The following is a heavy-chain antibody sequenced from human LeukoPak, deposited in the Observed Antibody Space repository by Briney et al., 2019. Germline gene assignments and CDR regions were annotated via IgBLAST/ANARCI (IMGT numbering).Heavy chain of an antibody. CDR1: GGSISSSNW. CDR3: ARGKILLHHYYGSGSYRSWFDP. Sequence: SETLSLTCAVSGGSISSSNWWSWVRQPPGKGLEWIGEIYHSGSTNYNPSLKSRVTISVDKSKNQFSLKLSSVTAADTAVYYCARGKILLHHYYGSGSYRSWFDPWGQGTLVTVSS. V-gene: IGHV4-4*02. D-gene: IGHD3-10*01. CDR2: IYHSGST. J-gene: IGHJ5*02.